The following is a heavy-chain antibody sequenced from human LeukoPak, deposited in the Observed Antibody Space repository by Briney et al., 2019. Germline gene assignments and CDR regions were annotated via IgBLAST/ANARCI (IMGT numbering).Heavy chain of an antibody. J-gene: IGHJ5*02. Sequence: ASVKVSCKASGYTFTSYGISWVRQAPGQGLEWMGWISAYNGNTNYAQKFQGRVTMTRDTSISTAYMELSRLRSDDTAVYYCAREARIAARKNWFDPWGQGTLVTVSS. CDR2: ISAYNGNT. V-gene: IGHV1-18*01. CDR3: AREARIAARKNWFDP. D-gene: IGHD6-6*01. CDR1: GYTFTSYG.